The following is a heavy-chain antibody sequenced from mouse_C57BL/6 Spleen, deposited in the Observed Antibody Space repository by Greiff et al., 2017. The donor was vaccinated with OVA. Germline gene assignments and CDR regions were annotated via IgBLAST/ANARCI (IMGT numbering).Heavy chain of an antibody. D-gene: IGHD2-4*01. J-gene: IGHJ3*01. CDR3: ATPYDYPWFAY. CDR2: IWSGGST. Sequence: VQVVESGPGLVQPSQSLSITCTVSGFSLTSYGVHWVRQSPGKGLEWLGVIWSGGSTDYNAAFISRLSISKNNSKSQVFFKMNSLQADDTAIYYCATPYDYPWFAYWGQGTLVTVSA. CDR1: GFSLTSYG. V-gene: IGHV2-2*01.